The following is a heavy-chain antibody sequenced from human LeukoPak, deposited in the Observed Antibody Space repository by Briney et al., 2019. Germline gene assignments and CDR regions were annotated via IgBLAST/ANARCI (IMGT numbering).Heavy chain of an antibody. D-gene: IGHD2-2*01. J-gene: IGHJ4*02. V-gene: IGHV3-21*01. Sequence: GGSLRLSCAASGFTFSSYSMNWVRQAPGKGLEWVSSISSSSSYIYYADSVKGRFTISTDNAKNSLYLQMNSLRAEDTAVYYCARIVVVPAAMGFDYWGQGTLVTVSS. CDR2: ISSSSSYI. CDR3: ARIVVVPAAMGFDY. CDR1: GFTFSSYS.